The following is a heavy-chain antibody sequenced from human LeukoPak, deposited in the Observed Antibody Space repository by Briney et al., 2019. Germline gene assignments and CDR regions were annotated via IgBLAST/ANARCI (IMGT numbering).Heavy chain of an antibody. V-gene: IGHV3-23*01. CDR2: ISGNGRTT. Sequence: GSLRLSCAASGVTFTIYAISWVRQAPGKGLEWISTISGNGRTTYYAGSVKGRFTISRDNSKNTVYLQMNSLRAEDTALYYCAKDVRGGDSAIEPIDYWGQGTLVTVSS. CDR1: GVTFTIYA. J-gene: IGHJ4*02. D-gene: IGHD5-18*01. CDR3: AKDVRGGDSAIEPIDY.